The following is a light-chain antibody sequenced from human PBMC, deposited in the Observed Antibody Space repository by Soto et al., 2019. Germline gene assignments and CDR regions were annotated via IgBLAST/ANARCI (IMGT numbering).Light chain of an antibody. CDR3: SSYTSSITLVV. CDR2: EVS. Sequence: QSALTQPASVSGSPGQSITISCTGTSSDVGGYKYVSWYQQHPGKAPKLMIYEVSNRPSGVSNRFSGSKSGNTASLTISGLQAEDEADYYCSSYTSSITLVVFGGGTKLTVL. J-gene: IGLJ2*01. V-gene: IGLV2-14*01. CDR1: SSDVGGYKY.